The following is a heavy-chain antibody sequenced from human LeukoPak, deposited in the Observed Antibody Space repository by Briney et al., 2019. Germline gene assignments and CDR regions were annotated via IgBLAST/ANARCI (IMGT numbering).Heavy chain of an antibody. CDR3: ARADIVVVPAAPHFDY. J-gene: IGHJ4*02. V-gene: IGHV1-18*01. Sequence: ASVKVSCKASGYTFTSYGISCVRQAPGQGLEWMGWISAYNGNTNYAQKLQGRVTMTTDTSTRTAYRELRSLRSDDTAVYYCARADIVVVPAAPHFDYWGQGTLVTVSS. CDR2: ISAYNGNT. D-gene: IGHD2-2*01. CDR1: GYTFTSYG.